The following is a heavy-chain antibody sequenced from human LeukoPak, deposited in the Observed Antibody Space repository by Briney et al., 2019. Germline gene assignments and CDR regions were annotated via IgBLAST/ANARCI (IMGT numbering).Heavy chain of an antibody. Sequence: GGSLRLSCAASGLTVTTNYMSWVRQAPGKGLEWVANIKQDGSEKYYVDSVKGRFTISRDNAKNSLYLQMNSLRAEDTAVYYCARTGYDSSGNYYIVDYWGQGTLVTVSS. CDR2: IKQDGSEK. J-gene: IGHJ4*02. D-gene: IGHD3-22*01. CDR3: ARTGYDSSGNYYIVDY. V-gene: IGHV3-7*01. CDR1: GLTVTTNY.